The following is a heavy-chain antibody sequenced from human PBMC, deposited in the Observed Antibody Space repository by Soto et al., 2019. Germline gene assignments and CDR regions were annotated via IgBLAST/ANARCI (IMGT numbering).Heavy chain of an antibody. Sequence: ESGGGVVQPGRSLRLSCAASGFTFSSYGMHWVRQAPGKGLEWVAVISYDGSNKYYADSVKGRFTISRDNSKNTLYLQMNSLRAEDTAVYYCAKDRPGIAAAGSFDYWGQGTLVTVSS. V-gene: IGHV3-30*18. CDR2: ISYDGSNK. CDR3: AKDRPGIAAAGSFDY. CDR1: GFTFSSYG. J-gene: IGHJ4*02. D-gene: IGHD6-13*01.